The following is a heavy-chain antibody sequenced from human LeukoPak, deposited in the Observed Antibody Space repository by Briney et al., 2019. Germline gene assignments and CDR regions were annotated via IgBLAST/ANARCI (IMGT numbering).Heavy chain of an antibody. CDR2: INPNSGGT. J-gene: IGHJ4*02. Sequence: ASVKVSCKASGYTFTGYYMHWVRQAPGQGLEWMGWINPNSGGTNYAQKFQGRVTMTRDTSISTAYMELSRLRSDDTAVYYCARESGAAAGTTTYFDYWGQGTLVTVSS. CDR1: GYTFTGYY. CDR3: ARESGAAAGTTTYFDY. V-gene: IGHV1-2*02. D-gene: IGHD6-13*01.